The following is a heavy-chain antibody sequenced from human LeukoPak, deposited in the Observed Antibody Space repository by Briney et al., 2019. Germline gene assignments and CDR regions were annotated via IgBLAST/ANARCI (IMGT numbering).Heavy chain of an antibody. J-gene: IGHJ4*02. D-gene: IGHD2-15*01. CDR3: ARHVAGDFDY. CDR1: GGSFSGSY. Sequence: SETLSLTCAVYGGSFSGSYWNWIRQPPGKGLEWIGSIYYSGSTYYNPSLKSRVTISVDTSKNQFSLKLSSVTAADTAVYYCARHVAGDFDYWGQGTLVTVSS. V-gene: IGHV4-34*01. CDR2: IYYSGST.